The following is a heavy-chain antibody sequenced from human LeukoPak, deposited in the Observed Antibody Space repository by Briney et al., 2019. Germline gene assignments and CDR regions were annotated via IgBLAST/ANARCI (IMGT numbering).Heavy chain of an antibody. D-gene: IGHD2-21*02. CDR3: ARAYCGGDCYSPYYYYGMDV. V-gene: IGHV3-74*01. Sequence: GSLRLSCAASGFTFNIYTMNWVRQAPGKGLVWVSRINRDGSSTSYADSVKGRFTISRDNAKNTLYLQMNSLRAEDTAVYYCARAYCGGDCYSPYYYYGMDVWGQGTMFTVSS. CDR2: INRDGSST. CDR1: GFTFNIYT. J-gene: IGHJ6*02.